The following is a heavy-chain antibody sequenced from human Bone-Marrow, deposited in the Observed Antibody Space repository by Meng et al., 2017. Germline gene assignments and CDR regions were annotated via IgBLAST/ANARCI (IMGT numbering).Heavy chain of an antibody. CDR1: GYSISSGYY. V-gene: IGHV4-38-2*02. CDR3: ARTGGWGDPRNWYFDL. Sequence: GSLRLSCTVSGYSISSGYYWGWIRQPPGKGLEWIGSIYHSGSTYYNPSLKSRVTISVDTSKKQFSLKLSSVTAADTAVYYCARTGGWGDPRNWYFDLWGRGTLVTVSS. J-gene: IGHJ2*01. D-gene: IGHD2-21*02. CDR2: IYHSGST.